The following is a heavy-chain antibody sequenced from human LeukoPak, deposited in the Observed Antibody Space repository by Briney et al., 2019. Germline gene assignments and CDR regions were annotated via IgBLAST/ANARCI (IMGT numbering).Heavy chain of an antibody. CDR1: GFTFSTYA. CDR3: AKGLSSGWYHYFDY. Sequence: GGSLRLSCAASGFTFSTYAMNWVRQAPGKGLEWVAVISDDGRHNYYADSVKGRFTISRDNSKNTLYLQMNSLRAEDTAVYYCAKGLSSGWYHYFDYWGQGTLVTVSS. CDR2: ISDDGRHN. D-gene: IGHD6-19*01. J-gene: IGHJ4*02. V-gene: IGHV3-30*04.